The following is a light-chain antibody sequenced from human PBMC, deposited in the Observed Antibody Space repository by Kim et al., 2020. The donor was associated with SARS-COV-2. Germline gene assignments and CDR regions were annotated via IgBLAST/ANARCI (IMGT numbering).Light chain of an antibody. CDR3: QQFGSSSMYT. Sequence: SPGESATLSCRASQSVGSNSLAWYQQKPGQAPRLLIYGASSRATGIPDRFSGSGSGTDFTLTISRLEPEDFAVYYCQQFGSSSMYTFGQGTKLEI. V-gene: IGKV3-20*01. J-gene: IGKJ2*01. CDR2: GAS. CDR1: QSVGSNS.